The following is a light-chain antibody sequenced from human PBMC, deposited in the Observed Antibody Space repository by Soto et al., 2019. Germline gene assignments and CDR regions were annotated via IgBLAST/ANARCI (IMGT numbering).Light chain of an antibody. CDR1: QSVNSDF. CDR3: QQYGSSRVT. V-gene: IGKV3-20*01. J-gene: IGKJ1*01. Sequence: EIVLTQSPGTLSFSPGERVTLSCRASQSVNSDFLAWYQQKPGQAPRLLIYSASNRATGVPDRFSGSGSGTDFTLTISRLEPEDFAVYYCQQYGSSRVTFGQGTKVDIK. CDR2: SAS.